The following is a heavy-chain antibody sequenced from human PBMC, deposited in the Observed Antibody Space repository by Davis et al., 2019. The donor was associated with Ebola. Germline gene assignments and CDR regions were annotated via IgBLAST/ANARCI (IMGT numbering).Heavy chain of an antibody. CDR3: ASLRRTITGMDDAFDI. V-gene: IGHV5-51*01. Sequence: GESLKISCKDSGNRFTSHWIGWVRQMPGKGLEWMGIIYTGDSDTRYSPSFRGQVTISADKSTKTAFLQWSSLKASDTAMYYCASLRRTITGMDDAFDIWGQGTMVTVSS. J-gene: IGHJ3*02. D-gene: IGHD2-8*02. CDR2: IYTGDSDT. CDR1: GNRFTSHW.